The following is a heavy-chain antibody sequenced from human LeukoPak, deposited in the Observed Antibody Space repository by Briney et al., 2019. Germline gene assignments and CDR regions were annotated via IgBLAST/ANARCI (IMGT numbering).Heavy chain of an antibody. V-gene: IGHV4-39*01. CDR1: GDSISSSNYY. Sequence: SETLSLTCTVSGDSISSSNYYWDWIRQPPGKGLEWIGSIYYSGSTYYNPSLKSRVTISVDTSNNQFSLKLSSVTAADTALYYCARLMSTIDSWGQGTLVTVSS. J-gene: IGHJ4*02. CDR3: ARLMSTIDS. CDR2: IYYSGST. D-gene: IGHD5-24*01.